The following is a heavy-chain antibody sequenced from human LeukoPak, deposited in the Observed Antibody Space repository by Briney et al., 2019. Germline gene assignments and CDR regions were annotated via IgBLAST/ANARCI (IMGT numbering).Heavy chain of an antibody. V-gene: IGHV1-2*02. CDR1: GYTFTCYY. Sequence: ASVKVSCKASGYTFTCYYMHWVRQAPGQGLEWMGWINPNSGGTNYAQKFQGRVTMTRDTSISTAYMELSRLRSDDTAVYYCARDHYYDSSGYYPEAFDIWGQGTMVTVSS. D-gene: IGHD3-22*01. J-gene: IGHJ3*02. CDR3: ARDHYYDSSGYYPEAFDI. CDR2: INPNSGGT.